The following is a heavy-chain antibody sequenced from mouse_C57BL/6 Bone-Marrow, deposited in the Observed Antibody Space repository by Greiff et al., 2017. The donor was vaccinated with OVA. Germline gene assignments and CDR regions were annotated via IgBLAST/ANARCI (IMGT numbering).Heavy chain of an antibody. CDR2: IYPGDGDT. V-gene: IGHV1-80*01. CDR3: ARGAY. J-gene: IGHJ3*01. CDR1: GYTFSTYW. Sequence: VQLQQSGAELVKPGASVKISCKASGYTFSTYWMNWVKQRPGKGLEWIGQIYPGDGDTNYNVKFKGKATLTADKSSSTSYMELSSLTAADSAVYFGARGAYWGQGTLVTVSS.